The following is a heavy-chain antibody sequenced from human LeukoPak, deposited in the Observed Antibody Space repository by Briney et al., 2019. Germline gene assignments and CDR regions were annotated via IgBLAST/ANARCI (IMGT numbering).Heavy chain of an antibody. CDR2: INHSGST. CDR1: GGSFSGYY. Sequence: SETLSLTCAVYGGSFSGYYWSWIRQPPGKGLEWIGEINHSGSTNYNPSLKSRVTISVDTSKNQFSLKLSSVTAADTAVYYCARGGRPVMVRGGYWFDPWGQGTLVTVSS. CDR3: ARGGRPVMVRGGYWFDP. J-gene: IGHJ5*02. V-gene: IGHV4-34*01. D-gene: IGHD3-10*01.